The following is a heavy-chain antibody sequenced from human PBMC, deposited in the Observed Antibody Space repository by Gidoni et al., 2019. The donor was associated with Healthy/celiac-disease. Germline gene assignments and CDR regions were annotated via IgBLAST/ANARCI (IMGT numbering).Heavy chain of an antibody. CDR2: ISYDGSNK. J-gene: IGHJ4*02. CDR3: AREYNYPFYFDY. Sequence: HWVRQAPGKGLEWVAVISYDGSNKYYADSVKGRFTISRDNSKNTLYLQMNSLRAEDTAVYYCAREYNYPFYFDYWGQGTLVTVSS. V-gene: IGHV3-30-3*01. D-gene: IGHD1-20*01.